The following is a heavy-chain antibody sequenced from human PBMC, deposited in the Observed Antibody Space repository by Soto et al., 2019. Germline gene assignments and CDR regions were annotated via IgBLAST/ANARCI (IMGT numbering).Heavy chain of an antibody. CDR3: ARGGSVEQILLNDY. CDR1: GYTFNTYG. J-gene: IGHJ4*02. CDR2: ISGYNGNT. Sequence: QIQLVQSGAEVKEPGASVKVSCKASGYTFNTYGITWVRQAPGQGLEWMGWISGYNGNTNYAQKLQDRVTLTTDTSTTTAFMELRSLRSDDTAVYYCARGGSVEQILLNDYWGQGTLVTVSS. V-gene: IGHV1-18*01. D-gene: IGHD6-6*01.